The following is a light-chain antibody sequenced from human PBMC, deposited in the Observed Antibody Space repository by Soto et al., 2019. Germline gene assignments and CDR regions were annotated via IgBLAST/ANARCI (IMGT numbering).Light chain of an antibody. V-gene: IGKV1-8*01. CDR2: AAS. Sequence: IQMTQSPSTLSASVGDRVTITCRASQSISSYLAWYQQKPGKAPKLLIYAASTLQSGVSSRFSGSGSGTDFTLTISCLQSEDFATYYCQQYYSYPFTVGPGTKVDIK. J-gene: IGKJ3*01. CDR1: QSISSY. CDR3: QQYYSYPFT.